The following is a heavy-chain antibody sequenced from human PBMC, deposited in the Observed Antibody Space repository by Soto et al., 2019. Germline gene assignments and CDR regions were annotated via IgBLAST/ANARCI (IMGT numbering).Heavy chain of an antibody. CDR1: GFTFSSYG. Sequence: PGGSLRLSCAASGFTFSSYGMHWVRQAPGKGLEWVAVIWYDGSNKYYADSVKGRFTISRDNSKNTLYLQMNSLRAEDTAVYYCARDRALGGSTTRDYYYYYGTDVWGQGTTVTVSS. V-gene: IGHV3-33*01. D-gene: IGHD2-15*01. CDR3: ARDRALGGSTTRDYYYYYGTDV. J-gene: IGHJ6*02. CDR2: IWYDGSNK.